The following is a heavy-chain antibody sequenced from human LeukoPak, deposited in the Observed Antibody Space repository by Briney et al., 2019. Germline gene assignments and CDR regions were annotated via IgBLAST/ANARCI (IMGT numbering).Heavy chain of an antibody. J-gene: IGHJ4*02. CDR2: IYYSGST. V-gene: IGHV4-59*01. CDR1: GGSISSYY. D-gene: IGHD3-10*02. CDR3: ARLCGPLPLYYFDY. Sequence: SETLSLTCTVSGGSISSYYWSWIRQPPGKGLEWIGYIYYSGSTNYNPSLKSRVTISVDTSKNQFSLKLSSVTAADTAVYYCARLCGPLPLYYFDYWGQGTLVTVSS.